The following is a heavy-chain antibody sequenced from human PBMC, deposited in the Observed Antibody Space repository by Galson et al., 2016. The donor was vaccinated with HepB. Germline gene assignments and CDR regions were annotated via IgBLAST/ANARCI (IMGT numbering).Heavy chain of an antibody. CDR3: ARLPEGGSDPPLWF. CDR1: GYTFTDYW. CDR2: IYPDDSDT. D-gene: IGHD5-12*01. Sequence: QSGAEVKKPGESLKISCKGSGYTFTDYWIGWVRQMPGKGLEWMGLIYPDDSDTRYSPSFQGQVTISADKSISTAYLQWSSLRASDSAVYYCARLPEGGSDPPLWFWGHGTLVTVSS. V-gene: IGHV5-51*01. J-gene: IGHJ4*01.